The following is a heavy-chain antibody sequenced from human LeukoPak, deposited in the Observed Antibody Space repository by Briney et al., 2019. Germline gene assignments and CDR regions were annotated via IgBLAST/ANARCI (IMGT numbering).Heavy chain of an antibody. CDR3: GKKAFGELSAR. CDR2: VSWNSGSI. Sequence: LRLPCAASGFTFDDYAMLWVGQAPGKGLGWVAGVSWNSGSISYADSVKGRFTISRDNAKNSLYLQMNSLRGEDTAWFYCGKKAFGELSARGGEGTLVTLS. D-gene: IGHD3-10*01. V-gene: IGHV3-9*01. J-gene: IGHJ4*02. CDR1: GFTFDDYA.